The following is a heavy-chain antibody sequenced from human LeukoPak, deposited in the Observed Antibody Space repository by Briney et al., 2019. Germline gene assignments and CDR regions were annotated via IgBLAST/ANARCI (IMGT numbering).Heavy chain of an antibody. CDR2: IYWDDVK. Sequence: SGPTLVNPTQTLTLTCTFSGFSLSTSGVGVGWIRQPPGKALEWLALIYWDDVKRYSPSVKSRLTITKDTSKYQVVLTMTNMDPVDTATYYCAHRQLYTLPGAFEVWGQGTMVTVSS. CDR1: GFSLSTSGVG. J-gene: IGHJ3*01. D-gene: IGHD3-16*01. CDR3: AHRQLYTLPGAFEV. V-gene: IGHV2-5*02.